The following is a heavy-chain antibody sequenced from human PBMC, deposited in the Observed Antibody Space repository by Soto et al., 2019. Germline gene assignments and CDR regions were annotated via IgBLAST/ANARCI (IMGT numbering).Heavy chain of an antibody. J-gene: IGHJ4*01. CDR2: ISGSGGST. CDR3: AKERIAVAGYFDY. Sequence: EVQLLESGGGLVQPGGSLRLPCAASGFTFSSYAMSWVRQAPGKGLEWVSAISGSGGSTYYAASVKGRFTISRENYKNTLYLQMSSMRAEDTAVYYCAKERIAVAGYFDYWSHGTLVTVSS. V-gene: IGHV3-23*01. CDR1: GFTFSSYA. D-gene: IGHD6-19*01.